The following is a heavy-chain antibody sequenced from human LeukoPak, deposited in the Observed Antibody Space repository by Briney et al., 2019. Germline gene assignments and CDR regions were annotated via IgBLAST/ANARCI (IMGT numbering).Heavy chain of an antibody. CDR1: GGSISSGDYY. J-gene: IGHJ4*02. Sequence: SQTLSLTCTVSGGSISSGDYYWSWIRQPPGKGLEWIAYIYYSGSTYYNPSLKSRVTISVDTSKNQFSLKLSSVTAADTAVYYCARGSITMIALGYWGQGTLVTVSS. CDR2: IYYSGST. D-gene: IGHD3-22*01. CDR3: ARGSITMIALGY. V-gene: IGHV4-30-4*01.